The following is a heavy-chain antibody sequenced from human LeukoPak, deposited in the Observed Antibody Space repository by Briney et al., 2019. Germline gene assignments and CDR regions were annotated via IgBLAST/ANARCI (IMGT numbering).Heavy chain of an antibody. D-gene: IGHD6-13*01. J-gene: IGHJ3*02. Sequence: TGGSLRLSCAASGFTFSSYSMNWVRQAPGKGLEWVSSISSSSSYIYYADSVKGRFTISRDNAKNSLYLQMNSLRAEDTAVYYCARDSSKEQQLESDAFDIWGQGTMVTVSS. CDR2: ISSSSSYI. V-gene: IGHV3-21*01. CDR3: ARDSSKEQQLESDAFDI. CDR1: GFTFSSYS.